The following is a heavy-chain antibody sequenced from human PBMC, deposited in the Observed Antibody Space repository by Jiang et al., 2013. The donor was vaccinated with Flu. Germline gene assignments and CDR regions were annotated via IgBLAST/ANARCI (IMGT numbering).Heavy chain of an antibody. D-gene: IGHD3-3*01. CDR2: IYTSGST. V-gene: IGHV4-4*07. CDR1: GGSISSYY. Sequence: TVSGGSISSYYWSWIRQPAGKGLEWIGRIYTSGSTNYNPSLKSRVTMSVDTSKNQFSLKLSSVTAADTAVYYCARDGRRPYDFWSGYYNDAFDIWGQGTMVTVSS. J-gene: IGHJ3*02. CDR3: ARDGRRPYDFWSGYYNDAFDI.